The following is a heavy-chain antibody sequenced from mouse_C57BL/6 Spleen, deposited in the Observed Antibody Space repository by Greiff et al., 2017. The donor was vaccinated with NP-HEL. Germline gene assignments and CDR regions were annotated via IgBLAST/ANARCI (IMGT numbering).Heavy chain of an antibody. CDR2: IYPRNGST. V-gene: IGHV1-85*01. CDR3: AREDGADGYDVLYAMDD. CDR1: GYTFTSYD. J-gene: IGHJ4*01. D-gene: IGHD2-2*01. Sequence: QVQLQQSGPELVKPGASVKLSCKASGYTFTSYDINWVKQRPGQGLEWIGWIYPRNGSTKYNEKFKGKATLTVDTSSSTAYMELHSLTSEDSAVYCCAREDGADGYDVLYAMDDWGKGTSVTVSS.